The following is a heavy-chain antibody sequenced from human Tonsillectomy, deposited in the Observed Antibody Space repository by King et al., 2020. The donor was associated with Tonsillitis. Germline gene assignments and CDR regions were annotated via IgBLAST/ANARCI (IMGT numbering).Heavy chain of an antibody. Sequence: QLVQSGAEVKKPGASVKVSCKASGYTFTSYYMHWVRQAPGQGLEWMGIINPSGGSTSYAQKFQGRVTMTRDTSTSTVYMELSSLRSEDTAVYYCAREGYGGXPGLKGRPFDIWXQGTMVTVSS. V-gene: IGHV1-46*03. CDR3: AREGYGGXPGLKGRPFDI. CDR2: INPSGGST. D-gene: IGHD4-23*01. CDR1: GYTFTSYY. J-gene: IGHJ3*02.